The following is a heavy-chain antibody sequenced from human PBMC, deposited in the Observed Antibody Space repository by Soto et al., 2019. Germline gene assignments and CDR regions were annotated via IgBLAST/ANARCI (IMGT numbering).Heavy chain of an antibody. V-gene: IGHV4-59*08. Sequence: SETLSLTCTVSGGSISSYYWSWIRQPPGKGLEWIGYIYYSGSTNYNPSLKSRVTISVDTSKNQFSLKLSSVTAADTAVYYCARSRNMDVWGKGTTVTVSS. CDR1: GGSISSYY. CDR2: IYYSGST. J-gene: IGHJ6*03. CDR3: ARSRNMDV.